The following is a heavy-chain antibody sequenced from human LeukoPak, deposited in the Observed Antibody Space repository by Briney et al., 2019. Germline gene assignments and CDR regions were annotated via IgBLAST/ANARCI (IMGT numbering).Heavy chain of an antibody. V-gene: IGHV3-7*01. CDR1: GFTLSGYW. J-gene: IGHJ6*02. Sequence: GGSLRLSCAASGFTLSGYWMTWVRQAPGKGLEWVANIKEDGSEKYYVDSVKGRFTISRDNAKNSLFLQMNSLRAEDTAVYYCARRRTVDVWGQGTTVTVSS. CDR2: IKEDGSEK. CDR3: ARRRTVDV.